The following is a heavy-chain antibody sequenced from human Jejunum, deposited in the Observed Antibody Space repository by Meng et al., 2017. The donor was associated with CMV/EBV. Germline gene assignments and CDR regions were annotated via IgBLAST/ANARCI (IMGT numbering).Heavy chain of an antibody. J-gene: IGHJ5*01. V-gene: IGHV3-23*01. CDR2: ITGSGGST. Sequence: SCAASGFTFSSHSMSWVRQAPGKGLEWVSAITGSGGSTYYADSVKGRFTISRDNSRNTLYLEMSSLRAEDTAVYYCARGRPFDFWGQGTLVTVSS. CDR3: ARGRPFDF. CDR1: GFTFSSHS. D-gene: IGHD2-15*01.